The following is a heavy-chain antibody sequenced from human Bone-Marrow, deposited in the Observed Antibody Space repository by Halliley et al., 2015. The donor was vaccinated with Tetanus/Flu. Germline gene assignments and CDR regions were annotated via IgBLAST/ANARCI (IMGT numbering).Heavy chain of an antibody. Sequence: SLRLSCAAPGFTISNYWMNWVRLAPGKGLEWVANIKQDGSETFYVDSVRGRFIISRDNAKNSLYLQMNSLRVEDTAVYYCAGGGGYLLESWGQGTLVTVSS. CDR1: GFTISNYW. V-gene: IGHV3-7*01. CDR2: IKQDGSET. CDR3: AGGGGYLLES. J-gene: IGHJ4*02. D-gene: IGHD3-16*01.